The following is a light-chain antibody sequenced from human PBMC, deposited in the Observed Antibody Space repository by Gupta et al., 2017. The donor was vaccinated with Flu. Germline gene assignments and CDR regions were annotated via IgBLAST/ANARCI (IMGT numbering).Light chain of an antibody. CDR2: DDS. CDR1: EIVAKS. CDR3: QVWDRSSDVV. V-gene: IGLV3-21*02. J-gene: IGLJ2*01. Sequence: YLLTHPPSASVAPGHTPRIPSGGYEIVAKSVHWYQQKPGQAPVLVVHDDSDRPSGIPERFSGSNSGNTATLTISRVEAGDEADYYCQVWDRSSDVVFGGGTKLTVL.